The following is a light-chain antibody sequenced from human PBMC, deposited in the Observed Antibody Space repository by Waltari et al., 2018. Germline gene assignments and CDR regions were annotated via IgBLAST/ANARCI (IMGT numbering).Light chain of an antibody. Sequence: DIQLTQSPSFLSASVGDRVTITCRASQGISSYVAWYQQNPGEAPKLLIYGASTLQSGVPSRFSGNGSGTEFTLTISSLQPEDFATYYCQQLNSYPPLTFGGGTKVEIK. CDR3: QQLNSYPPLT. CDR1: QGISSY. CDR2: GAS. J-gene: IGKJ4*01. V-gene: IGKV1-9*01.